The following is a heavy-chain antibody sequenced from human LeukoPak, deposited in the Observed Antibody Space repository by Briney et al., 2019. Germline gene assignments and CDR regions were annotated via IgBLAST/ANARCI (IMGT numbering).Heavy chain of an antibody. J-gene: IGHJ4*02. Sequence: GGSLRLSCAASGFTFSNDDMNWVRQAPGKGLEWVSGISGDAGRIHYTGSVRGRFTISRDNSKNTLCLQMNSLRAEDTAVYYCARGRNGYNYFDYWGQGTLVTVSS. CDR3: ARGRNGYNYFDY. V-gene: IGHV3-23*01. CDR2: ISGDAGRI. CDR1: GFTFSNDD. D-gene: IGHD5-24*01.